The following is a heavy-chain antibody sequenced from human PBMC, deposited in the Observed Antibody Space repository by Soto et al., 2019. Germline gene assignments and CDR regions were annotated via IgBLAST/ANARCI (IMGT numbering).Heavy chain of an antibody. CDR2: IHSTGTST. J-gene: IGHJ4*02. CDR3: PVRGGYTTPFDY. CDR1: GVTLSSYW. V-gene: IGHV3-74*01. D-gene: IGHD2-2*02. Sequence: EVQLVESGGGLVQPGGSLRLSCAASGVTLSSYWMYWVRQVPGKGLVWVSRIHSTGTSTSYADSVKDRFTISRDNTKNTLHLQMNGLRAEDTAVYYCPVRGGYTTPFDYWGQGTLVTVSS.